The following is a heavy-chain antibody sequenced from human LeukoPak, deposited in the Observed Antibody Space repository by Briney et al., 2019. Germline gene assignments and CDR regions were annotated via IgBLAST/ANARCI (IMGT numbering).Heavy chain of an antibody. CDR3: ARVPGYDSSGYFDY. V-gene: IGHV3-30*04. CDR2: ISYDGSNK. Sequence: GGSLRLSCAAPGFTFSSYAMHWVRQAPGKGLEWVAVISYDGSNKYYADSVKGRSTISRDNSKNTLYLQMNSLRAEDTAVYYCARVPGYDSSGYFDYWGQGTLVTVSS. J-gene: IGHJ4*02. CDR1: GFTFSSYA. D-gene: IGHD3-22*01.